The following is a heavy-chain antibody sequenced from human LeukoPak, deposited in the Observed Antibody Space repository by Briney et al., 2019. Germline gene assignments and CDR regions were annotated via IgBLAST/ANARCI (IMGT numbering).Heavy chain of an antibody. CDR1: GGSFSGYY. D-gene: IGHD3-22*01. CDR2: INHSGST. J-gene: IGHJ4*02. Sequence: NPSETLSLTCAVYGGSFSGYYWSWIRQPPGKGLEWIGEINHSGSTNYNPSLKSRVTISVDTSKNQFSLKLSSVTAADTAVYYCAHSSGYYPFDYWGQGTLVTVSS. CDR3: AHSSGYYPFDY. V-gene: IGHV4-34*01.